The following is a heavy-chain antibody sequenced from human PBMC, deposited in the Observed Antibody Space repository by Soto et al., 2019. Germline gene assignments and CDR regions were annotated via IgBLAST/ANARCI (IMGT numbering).Heavy chain of an antibody. D-gene: IGHD5-12*01. CDR3: AHRPRGYAYYFDC. CDR1: GFSLSTRGVA. V-gene: IGHV2-5*02. J-gene: IGHJ4*02. CDR2: IYWDEGK. Sequence: QITLKESGPTLVKPTQTLTLTCTFSGFSLSTRGVAVGWFRQPPGKALEWLVLIYWDEGKWYSPSLKSRLTNTDDTYKNQVVLTMTNMDPVETATYYCAHRPRGYAYYFDCWGQGTVVTVSS.